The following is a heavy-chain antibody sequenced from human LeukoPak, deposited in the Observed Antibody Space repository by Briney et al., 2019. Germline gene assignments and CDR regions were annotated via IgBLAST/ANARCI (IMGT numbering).Heavy chain of an antibody. Sequence: SETLSLTCTVSGGSISSYYWSWIRQPPGKGLEWIGYIYYSGSTNYNPSLKSRVTIPVDTSKNQFSLKLSSVTAADTAVYYCARLRGEGLYYYYMDVWGKGTTVTVSS. V-gene: IGHV4-59*01. D-gene: IGHD6-19*01. CDR3: ARLRGEGLYYYYMDV. CDR1: GGSISSYY. J-gene: IGHJ6*03. CDR2: IYYSGST.